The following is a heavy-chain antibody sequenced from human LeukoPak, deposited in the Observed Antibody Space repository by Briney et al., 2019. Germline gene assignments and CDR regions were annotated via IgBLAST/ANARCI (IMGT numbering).Heavy chain of an antibody. D-gene: IGHD4-17*01. J-gene: IGHJ4*02. V-gene: IGHV3-23*01. CDR1: GFAFSSYA. CDR3: AKDGSRYGDYEPFEY. CDR2: ISGSGGRT. Sequence: GGSLRLPCAASGFAFSSYAMSWGRQAPGKGLEWVSAISGSGGRTYYADPVKGRFTIPRDNSKNTLYLQINSLSADDRAVYYCAKDGSRYGDYEPFEYWGQGTLVTASS.